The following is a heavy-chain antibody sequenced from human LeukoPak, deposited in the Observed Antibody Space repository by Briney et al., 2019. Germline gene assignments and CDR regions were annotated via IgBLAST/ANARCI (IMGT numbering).Heavy chain of an antibody. Sequence: PGGSLRLSCAASGFTVSSNYMSWVRQAPGKGLEWVSVSYSGGSSYYADSVEGRFTISRDNSKNTLYLQMNSLRAEDTAVYYCARDDGHHWFDFWGQGTLVTVSS. V-gene: IGHV3-53*05. CDR3: ARDDGHHWFDF. J-gene: IGHJ4*02. CDR1: GFTVSSNY. CDR2: SYSGGSS. D-gene: IGHD1-1*01.